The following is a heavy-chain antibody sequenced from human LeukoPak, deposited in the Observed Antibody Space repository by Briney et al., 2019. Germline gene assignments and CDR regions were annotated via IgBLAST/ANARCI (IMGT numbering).Heavy chain of an antibody. D-gene: IGHD2-15*01. J-gene: IGHJ4*02. CDR2: RRSNGNDK. CDR1: GFIFSSFG. CDR3: EKDIRSGYCDY. V-gene: IGHV3-30*02. Sequence: GGSLRLSCAASGFIFSSFGMHWVRQAPGKGLEWVAFRRSNGNDKYYGDSVKGRFTVSRDNSKNTLDLQMNSLRADDTAVYYCEKDIRSGYCDYWGQGTLVPVSS.